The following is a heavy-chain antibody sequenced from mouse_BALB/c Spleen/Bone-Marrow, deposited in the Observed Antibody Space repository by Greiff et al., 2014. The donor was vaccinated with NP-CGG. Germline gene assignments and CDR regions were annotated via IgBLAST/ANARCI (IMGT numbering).Heavy chain of an antibody. J-gene: IGHJ2*01. D-gene: IGHD1-1*01. CDR1: GYAFSSYW. CDR2: IYPGDGDT. Sequence: VHLVESGAELVRPGSSVEISCKASGYAFSSYWMIWVKQRPGQGLDWIGQIYPGDGDTNYNGKFKGKATLTADKSSSTAYMQLSSLTSEDSAVYFCARSGYGSNYDYWGQGTTLTVSS. V-gene: IGHV1-80*01. CDR3: ARSGYGSNYDY.